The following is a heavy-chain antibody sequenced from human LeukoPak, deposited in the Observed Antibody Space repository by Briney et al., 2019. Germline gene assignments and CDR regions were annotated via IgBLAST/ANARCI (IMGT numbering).Heavy chain of an antibody. CDR2: INSDGSST. D-gene: IGHD3-22*01. Sequence: GGSLRLSCAASGFTFSNYWMHWVRHAPGKGLVWVSRINSDGSSTRYADSVKGRFTISRDNAKNTLYLQMNSLRAEDTAVYYCSRSHYYDSSGYFSYYYGMDVWGQGTSVTVSS. CDR3: SRSHYYDSSGYFSYYYGMDV. CDR1: GFTFSNYW. V-gene: IGHV3-74*01. J-gene: IGHJ6*02.